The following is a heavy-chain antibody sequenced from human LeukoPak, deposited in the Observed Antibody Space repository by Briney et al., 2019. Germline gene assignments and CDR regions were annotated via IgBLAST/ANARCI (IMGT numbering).Heavy chain of an antibody. CDR2: TKQEGNEK. V-gene: IGHV3-7*05. J-gene: IGHJ4*02. Sequence: PRLSLRLSCAASGFTFSSYWMTWVRQAPGKGLEWLANTKQEGNEKYYVDSVQGQFTIPRDNAKNLLYLQINSLRAGDTAVYYCARDVGYDSSGYYPYYFDYWGKGTLGT. CDR1: GFTFSSYW. CDR3: ARDVGYDSSGYYPYYFDY. D-gene: IGHD3-22*01.